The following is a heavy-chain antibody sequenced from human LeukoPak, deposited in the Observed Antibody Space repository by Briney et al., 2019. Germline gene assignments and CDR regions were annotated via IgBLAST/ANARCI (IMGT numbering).Heavy chain of an antibody. D-gene: IGHD6-13*01. CDR1: GGSISNYY. CDR3: ARHGGYSSPYLH. Sequence: PSETLSLTCTVSGGSISNYYGSWIRQPPGKGLECMGYIYYSGTTNYNPSLKSRVTISVDTSKNQFSLWLSSVTAADTAVYYCARHGGYSSPYLHWGQGTLVTVSS. V-gene: IGHV4-59*08. CDR2: IYYSGTT. J-gene: IGHJ4*02.